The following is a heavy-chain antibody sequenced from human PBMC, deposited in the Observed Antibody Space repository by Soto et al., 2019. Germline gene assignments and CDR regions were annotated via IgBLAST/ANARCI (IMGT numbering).Heavy chain of an antibody. D-gene: IGHD2-2*01. J-gene: IGHJ5*02. CDR3: ARVGDIVGVPAAFWFDP. CDR2: INPSSGGT. Sequence: ASLKVSCKASGYTFTGYYMHWVRQAPGQGLEWMGWINPSSGGTNYAQKFQGRVTMTRDTSISTAYMELSRLRSDDTAVYYCARVGDIVGVPAAFWFDPWGQGTLVTVSS. V-gene: IGHV1-2*02. CDR1: GYTFTGYY.